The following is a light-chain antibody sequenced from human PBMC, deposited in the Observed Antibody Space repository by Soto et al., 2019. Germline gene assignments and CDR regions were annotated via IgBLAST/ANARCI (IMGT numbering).Light chain of an antibody. Sequence: EILLTQSPGTLSLSPGERATLSCRDSKSVSSSYLAWCQQKPGQAPRLLIYGASSRATGIPDRFSGSGSGTDFILTISRLAPEDSAVYYCQQYGSSGTFGQGTKVDIK. CDR3: QQYGSSGT. V-gene: IGKV3-20*01. J-gene: IGKJ1*01. CDR1: KSVSSSY. CDR2: GAS.